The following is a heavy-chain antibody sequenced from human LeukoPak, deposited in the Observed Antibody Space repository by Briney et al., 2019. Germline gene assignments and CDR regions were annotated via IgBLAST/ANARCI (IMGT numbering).Heavy chain of an antibody. CDR2: IYYSGST. CDR1: GGSISSYY. CDR3: ARGHLLWFGEVMGAFDI. V-gene: IGHV4-59*08. D-gene: IGHD3-10*01. J-gene: IGHJ3*02. Sequence: SETLSLTCTVSGGSISSYYWNWIRQPPGKGLEWIGYIYYSGSTNYNPSLRSRVTTSVDTSKNQFSLKLSSVTAADTAVYYCARGHLLWFGEVMGAFDIWGQGTVVTVSS.